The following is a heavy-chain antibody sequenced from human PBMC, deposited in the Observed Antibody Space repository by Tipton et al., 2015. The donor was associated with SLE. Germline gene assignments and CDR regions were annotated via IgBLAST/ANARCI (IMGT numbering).Heavy chain of an antibody. J-gene: IGHJ3*02. V-gene: IGHV3-53*05. CDR2: IYSGGSR. CDR3: ARDGTGLDAFDI. D-gene: IGHD3/OR15-3a*01. Sequence: SLRLSCAASGFTFSSYSMNWVRQAPGKGLEWVSVIYSGGSRYYADSVKGRFTIFRDTSENTLYLQMNSLRAEDTAVYYCARDGTGLDAFDIWGQGTMVTVSS. CDR1: GFTFSSYS.